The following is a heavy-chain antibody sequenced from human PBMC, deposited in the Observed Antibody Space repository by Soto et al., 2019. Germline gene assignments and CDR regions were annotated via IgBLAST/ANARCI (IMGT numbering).Heavy chain of an antibody. V-gene: IGHV4-30-4*01. CDR3: ARGFYDSEGYSNPLAN. J-gene: IGHJ1*01. CDR2: MHHSGST. CDR1: GGYSSSGDYY. Sequence: SQPLSVTCTFAGGYSSSGDYYWSWKSKPPGKGLEWIAYMHHSGSTNYNPSLRSRVTVSIDTSKSQVSLRLSSVNAADTAVYYCARGFYDSEGYSNPLANRGQGTLVTVSS. D-gene: IGHD3-22*01.